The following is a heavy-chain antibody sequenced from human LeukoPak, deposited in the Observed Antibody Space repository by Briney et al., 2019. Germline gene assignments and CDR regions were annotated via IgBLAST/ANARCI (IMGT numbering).Heavy chain of an antibody. V-gene: IGHV3-21*01. CDR2: ISSSSSYI. CDR1: GFTFSSYS. Sequence: GGSLRLSCAASGFTFSSYSMNWVRQAPGKGLEWVSSISSSSSYIYYADSVKGRFTISRDNAKNSLYLQMNSLRAEDTAVYYCARGIAAAVVDYWGQGTLVTVSS. J-gene: IGHJ4*02. D-gene: IGHD6-25*01. CDR3: ARGIAAAVVDY.